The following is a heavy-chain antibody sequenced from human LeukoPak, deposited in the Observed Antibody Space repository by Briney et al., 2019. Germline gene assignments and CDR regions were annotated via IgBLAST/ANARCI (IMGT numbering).Heavy chain of an antibody. J-gene: IGHJ3*02. V-gene: IGHV4-59*12. CDR2: IHYSGST. CDR1: GGFISSDY. Sequence: SETLSLTCTVSGGFISSDYWSWIRQPPGKGLEWIANIHYSGSTNFNPSLKSRVSISVDKSKTQFSLKLSSATAAGTAVYYCARDPAFDIWGQGTMVTVSS. CDR3: ARDPAFDI.